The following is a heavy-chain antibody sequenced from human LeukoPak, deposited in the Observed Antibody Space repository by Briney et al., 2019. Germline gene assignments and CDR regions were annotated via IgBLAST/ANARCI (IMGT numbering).Heavy chain of an antibody. Sequence: PGGSLRLSCAASGFTFSSYSMNWVRQAPGKGLEWVSFISSSRSYIYYADSVKGRFTISRDNSKNTLYLQMNSLRAEDTAVYYCAKDRGDYDAFDIWGQGTMVIVSS. CDR3: AKDRGDYDAFDI. D-gene: IGHD4-17*01. CDR1: GFTFSSYS. V-gene: IGHV3-21*01. CDR2: ISSSRSYI. J-gene: IGHJ3*02.